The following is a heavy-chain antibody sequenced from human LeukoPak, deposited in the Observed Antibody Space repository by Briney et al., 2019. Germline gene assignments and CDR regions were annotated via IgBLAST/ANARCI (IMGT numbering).Heavy chain of an antibody. Sequence: ASVKVSCKASGHTFTSYDINWVRQATGQGLEWMGWMNPNSGDTGYAQTFQGRVTMTRDTSVGTAYMELSSLRSEDTAVYYCARAIRRGELERYWGQGTLVTVSS. CDR1: GHTFTSYD. V-gene: IGHV1-8*01. J-gene: IGHJ4*02. CDR2: MNPNSGDT. CDR3: ARAIRRGELERY. D-gene: IGHD3-10*01.